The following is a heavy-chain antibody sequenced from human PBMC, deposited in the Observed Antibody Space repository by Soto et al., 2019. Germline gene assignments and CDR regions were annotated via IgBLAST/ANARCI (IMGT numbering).Heavy chain of an antibody. Sequence: EVQLVESGGGLVQPGGSLRLSCAASGFTVSSNYMSWVRQAPGKGLEWVSVIYSGGSTYYADSVKGRFTISRDNSNNTLYLQMNSLRAEDTAVYYGARESSGFFVGWYFDLWGRGTLVTVSS. V-gene: IGHV3-66*01. CDR3: ARESSGFFVGWYFDL. CDR1: GFTVSSNY. J-gene: IGHJ2*01. CDR2: IYSGGST. D-gene: IGHD1-26*01.